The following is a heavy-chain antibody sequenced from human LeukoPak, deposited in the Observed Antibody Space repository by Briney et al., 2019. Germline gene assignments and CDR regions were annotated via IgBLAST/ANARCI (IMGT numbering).Heavy chain of an antibody. J-gene: IGHJ3*02. CDR2: IYYSGST. D-gene: IGHD3-16*01. Sequence: SETLSLTCTVSGGSISSYYWSWIRRPPGKGLEWIGYIYYSGSTNYNPSLKSRVTISVDTSKNQFSLKLSSVTAADTAVYYCASQLGGPYDAFDIWGQGTMVTVSS. CDR1: GGSISSYY. V-gene: IGHV4-59*08. CDR3: ASQLGGPYDAFDI.